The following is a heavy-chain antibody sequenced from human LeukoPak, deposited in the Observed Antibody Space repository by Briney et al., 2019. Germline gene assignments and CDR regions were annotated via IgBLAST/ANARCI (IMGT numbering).Heavy chain of an antibody. J-gene: IGHJ4*02. CDR2: IIPIFGTA. CDR3: ARAWTLDTDCSSTSCFFDY. CDR1: GGTFSSYA. D-gene: IGHD2-2*01. Sequence: SVKVSCKASGGTFSSYAISWVRQAPGQGLEWMGGIIPIFGTANYAQKFQGRVTITADESTSTAYMELSSLRSEDTAVYYCARAWTLDTDCSSTSCFFDYWGQGTLVTVSS. V-gene: IGHV1-69*13.